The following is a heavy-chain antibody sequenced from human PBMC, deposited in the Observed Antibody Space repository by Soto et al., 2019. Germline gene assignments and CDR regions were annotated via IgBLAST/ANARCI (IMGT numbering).Heavy chain of an antibody. CDR3: ARDEAIIGVYYGMDV. Sequence: ASVKVSCKASGYTFAGYYMHWVRQAPGQGLEWMGWINPNSGDTKYAQKFQGRVTMTRDPSISTAYVELRRLRSDDTAVYYCARDEAIIGVYYGMDVWGQGTTVTVPS. D-gene: IGHD2-21*01. J-gene: IGHJ6*02. CDR1: GYTFAGYY. V-gene: IGHV1-2*02. CDR2: INPNSGDT.